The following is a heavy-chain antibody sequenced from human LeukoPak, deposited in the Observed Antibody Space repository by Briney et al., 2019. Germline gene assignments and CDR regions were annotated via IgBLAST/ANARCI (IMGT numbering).Heavy chain of an antibody. V-gene: IGHV4-61*02. Sequence: SETLSLTCTVSGGSISSSSYYWSWIRQPAGKGLEWIGRIYTSGSTNYNPSLKSRVTMSVDTSKNQFSLKLSSVTAADTAVYYCARDRRVRSRNWFDPWGQGTLVTVSS. CDR3: ARDRRVRSRNWFDP. CDR1: GGSISSSSYY. J-gene: IGHJ5*02. D-gene: IGHD1-26*01. CDR2: IYTSGST.